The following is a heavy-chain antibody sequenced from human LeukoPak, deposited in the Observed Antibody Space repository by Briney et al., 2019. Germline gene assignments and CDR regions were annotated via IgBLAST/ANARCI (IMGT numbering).Heavy chain of an antibody. V-gene: IGHV4-61*02. Sequence: PSETLSLTCTVSGGSISSGSYYWSWIRQRAGKGLEWIGRIYTSGSTNYNPSLKSRVTISVDTSKNQFSLKLSSVTAADTAVYYCAQIYYDILTGYYIDYWGQGTLVTVSS. CDR1: GGSISSGSYY. CDR3: AQIYYDILTGYYIDY. CDR2: IYTSGST. D-gene: IGHD3-9*01. J-gene: IGHJ4*02.